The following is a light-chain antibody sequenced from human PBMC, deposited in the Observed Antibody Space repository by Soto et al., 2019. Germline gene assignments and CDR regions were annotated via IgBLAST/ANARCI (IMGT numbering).Light chain of an antibody. Sequence: DIVLTQSPATLALSPGERATLXCRASQTVGIYLAWYQHKPGQAPRLLIYDASLRATGIPARFSGSGSGTDFTLTISSLEPADVAVDYCQQRAGWPPLSFGGGSKVQIK. CDR1: QTVGIY. J-gene: IGKJ4*01. CDR2: DAS. CDR3: QQRAGWPPLS. V-gene: IGKV3-11*01.